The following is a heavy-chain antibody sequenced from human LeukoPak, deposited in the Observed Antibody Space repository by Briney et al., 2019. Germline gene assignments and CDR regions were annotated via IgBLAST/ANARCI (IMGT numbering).Heavy chain of an antibody. Sequence: GASVTVSCKASGYTFTGYYIHWVRQAPGQGLEWMGWINPNSGGTNYAQKFQGRVTMTRDTSISTAYMELSSLRSDDTAVYYCARDNCGGDCYPDHWGQGTLVTVSS. J-gene: IGHJ4*02. D-gene: IGHD2-21*02. CDR3: ARDNCGGDCYPDH. V-gene: IGHV1-2*02. CDR1: GYTFTGYY. CDR2: INPNSGGT.